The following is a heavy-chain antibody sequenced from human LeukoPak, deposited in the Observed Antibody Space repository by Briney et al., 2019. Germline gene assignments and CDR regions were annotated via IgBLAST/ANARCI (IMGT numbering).Heavy chain of an antibody. Sequence: ASVKVSCKASGYTFTSYDINWVRQATGQGLEWVGWMNPNSGNTGYAQKFQGRVTMTRNTSISTAYMELSSLRSEDTAVYYCARVPPNDFWSGYYIPTYYYYYYMDVWGKGTTVTVSS. V-gene: IGHV1-8*01. CDR2: MNPNSGNT. J-gene: IGHJ6*03. CDR3: ARVPPNDFWSGYYIPTYYYYYYMDV. D-gene: IGHD3-3*01. CDR1: GYTFTSYD.